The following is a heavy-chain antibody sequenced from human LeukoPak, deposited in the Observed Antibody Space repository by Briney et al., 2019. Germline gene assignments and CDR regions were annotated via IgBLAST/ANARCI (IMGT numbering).Heavy chain of an antibody. D-gene: IGHD2-2*01. CDR1: GGSCSGYY. CDR3: ARGLCSSTSCYGSMTTYYFDY. V-gene: IGHV4-34*01. CDR2: INHSGST. Sequence: SETLSLTCAVYGGSCSGYYWSWIRQPPGKGLEWIGEINHSGSTNYNPSLKSRVTISVDTSKNQFSLKLSSVTAADTAVYYCARGLCSSTSCYGSMTTYYFDYWGQGTLVTVSS. J-gene: IGHJ4*02.